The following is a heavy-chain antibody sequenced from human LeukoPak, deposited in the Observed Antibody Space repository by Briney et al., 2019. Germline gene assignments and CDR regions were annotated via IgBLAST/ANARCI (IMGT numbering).Heavy chain of an antibody. D-gene: IGHD6-19*01. CDR3: TTDLRRAVAGHGMDV. CDR2: SKSKADGGTA. J-gene: IGHJ6*04. Sequence: GGSLRLSCAASGFTFSNAWMNWVRQTPGXGLEWVGRSKSKADGGTADYAAPLKGRFRISRNDSKNTLYLQMNSLKTEDTAVYYCTTDLRRAVAGHGMDVWGKGPTVTVSS. V-gene: IGHV3-15*01. CDR1: GFTFSNAW.